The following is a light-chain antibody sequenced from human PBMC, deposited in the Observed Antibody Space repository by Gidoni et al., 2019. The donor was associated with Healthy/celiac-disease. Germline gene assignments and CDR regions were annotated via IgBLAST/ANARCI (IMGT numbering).Light chain of an antibody. V-gene: IGKV1-33*01. CDR3: QQYDNFPLT. CDR2: DAS. Sequence: DIQITHSPSSLSASVGDRVTITCQESQDISNYLNWYQQKPGKAPKLLIYDASNLETGVPSRFSGSGSGTDFTFTISSLQPEDIATYYCQQYDNFPLTFGGGTKVEIK. J-gene: IGKJ4*01. CDR1: QDISNY.